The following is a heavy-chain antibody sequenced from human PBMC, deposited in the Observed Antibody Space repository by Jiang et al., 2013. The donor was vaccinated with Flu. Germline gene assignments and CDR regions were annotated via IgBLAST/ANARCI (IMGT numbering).Heavy chain of an antibody. CDR2: ISGSGGST. V-gene: IGHV3-23*01. J-gene: IGHJ3*02. D-gene: IGHD5-12*01. CDR3: AKDFYSGYDWGPGEDAFDI. Sequence: SAISGSGGSTYYADSVKGRFTISRDNSKNTLYLQMNSLRAEDTAVYYCAKDFYSGYDWGPGEDAFDIWGQGTMVTVSS.